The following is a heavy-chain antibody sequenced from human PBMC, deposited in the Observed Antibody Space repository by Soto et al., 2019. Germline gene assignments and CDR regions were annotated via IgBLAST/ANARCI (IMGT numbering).Heavy chain of an antibody. CDR2: ISGSSGSA. CDR3: AKQPDSSGWRGYNWFDP. J-gene: IGHJ5*02. V-gene: IGHV3-23*01. D-gene: IGHD6-19*01. Sequence: EVQLLESGGGLVQPGGSLRLSCAASGFTFSTYAMTWVRQPPGKGLEWVSVISGSSGSASYADSVRGRFNISRDNSKNTLYLHMNSLRVEDTAIYYCAKQPDSSGWRGYNWFDPWGQGTLVTVSS. CDR1: GFTFSTYA.